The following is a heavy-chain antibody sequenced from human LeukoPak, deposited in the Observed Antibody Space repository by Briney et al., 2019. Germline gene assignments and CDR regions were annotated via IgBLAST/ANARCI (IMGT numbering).Heavy chain of an antibody. CDR1: GYTFTVYY. V-gene: IGHV1-2*02. CDR2: INPNSGGT. D-gene: IGHD1-26*01. CDR3: ARSIGGSYPLVDY. Sequence: GASVKVSCKSSGYTFTVYYMHWVRQAPGQGLEWMGWINPNSGGTNYAQKFQGRVTMTRDTSISTAYMELSRLRSDDTAVYYCARSIGGSYPLVDYWGQGTLVTVSS. J-gene: IGHJ4*02.